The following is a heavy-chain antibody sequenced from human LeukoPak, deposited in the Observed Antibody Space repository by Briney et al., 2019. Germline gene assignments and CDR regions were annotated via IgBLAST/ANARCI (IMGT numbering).Heavy chain of an antibody. J-gene: IGHJ4*02. CDR3: AREARNYYGSGGTFDY. CDR1: GSSITTDYY. Sequence: SETLSLICIVSGSSITTDYYWGWIRQPPGKGLEWIGSIYHSGSTYYKSSLKSRVTMSVDTSKNQFSLKMTSVTAADTAVYYCAREARNYYGSGGTFDYWGQGTLVTVSS. D-gene: IGHD3-10*01. CDR2: IYHSGST. V-gene: IGHV4-38-2*02.